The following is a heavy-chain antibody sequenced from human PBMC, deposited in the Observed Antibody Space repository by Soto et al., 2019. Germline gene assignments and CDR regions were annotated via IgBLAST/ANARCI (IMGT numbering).Heavy chain of an antibody. Sequence: SLRLSCAASGFTFSNYGMHWVRQTPGKGLEWVALILYDGSNKYYADSVKGRFTIPRDNSKNTLYLQVSSLRAEDTAVYYCAKSRDAYNFYFYYGMDVWGQGTTVTVSS. CDR2: ILYDGSNK. J-gene: IGHJ6*02. CDR3: AKSRDAYNFYFYYGMDV. V-gene: IGHV3-30*18. D-gene: IGHD2-2*01. CDR1: GFTFSNYG.